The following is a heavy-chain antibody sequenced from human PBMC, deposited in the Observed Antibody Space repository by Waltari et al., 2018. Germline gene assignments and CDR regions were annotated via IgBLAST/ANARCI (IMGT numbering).Heavy chain of an antibody. V-gene: IGHV1-69*01. D-gene: IGHD3-3*01. CDR2: IIPIFGTA. CDR3: ARAANFWSGYYEGDDY. Sequence: QVQLVQSGAEVTKPGSSVKFSCKASGGTFSSYSFSGVRQAPGQGLEWMGGIIPIFGTANYAQKFQGRVTITADESTSTAYMELSSLRSEDTAVYYCARAANFWSGYYEGDDYWGQGTLVTVSS. CDR1: GGTFSSYS. J-gene: IGHJ4*02.